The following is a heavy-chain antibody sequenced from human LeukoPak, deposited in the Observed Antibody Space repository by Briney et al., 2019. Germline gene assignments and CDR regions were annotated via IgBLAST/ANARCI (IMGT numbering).Heavy chain of an antibody. Sequence: GASVKVSCKASGYTFTGYYMHWVRQAPGQGLEWMGWINPSSGGTNYAQKFQGRVTMTRDTSISTAYMELSRLRSDDTAVYYCARARYCSSTSCSQVFDYWGQGTLVTVSS. J-gene: IGHJ4*02. CDR3: ARARYCSSTSCSQVFDY. CDR1: GYTFTGYY. V-gene: IGHV1-2*02. D-gene: IGHD2-2*01. CDR2: INPSSGGT.